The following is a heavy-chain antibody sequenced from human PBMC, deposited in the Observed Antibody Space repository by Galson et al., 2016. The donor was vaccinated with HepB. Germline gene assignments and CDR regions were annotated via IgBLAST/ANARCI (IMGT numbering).Heavy chain of an antibody. J-gene: IGHJ4*02. D-gene: IGHD4-17*01. Sequence: KGLAWVSTISDAGTASYAYSVKGRFTISRDNPKNTLDLQMDSLRVEDTALYFCFRVPRYYADYSSGVGDCWGQGTLLTVSS. V-gene: IGHV3-23*01. CDR2: ISDAGTA. CDR3: FRVPRYYADYSSGVGDC.